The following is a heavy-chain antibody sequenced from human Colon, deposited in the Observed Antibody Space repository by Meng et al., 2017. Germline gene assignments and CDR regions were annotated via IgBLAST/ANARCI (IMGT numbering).Heavy chain of an antibody. CDR1: GGSVSSAHSF. CDR2: VYNTVNT. CDR3: ARGGGRGCPNWFDP. D-gene: IGHD6-19*01. Sequence: SETLSLTCTVSGGSVSSAHSFWSWIRQPPGKGLEWVGYVYNTVNTNSNPSLRSRLTMSVDTSKSQFSLRLTSVTAADTAVYYCARGGGRGCPNWFDPWGQGTLVTVSS. J-gene: IGHJ5*02. V-gene: IGHV4-61*01.